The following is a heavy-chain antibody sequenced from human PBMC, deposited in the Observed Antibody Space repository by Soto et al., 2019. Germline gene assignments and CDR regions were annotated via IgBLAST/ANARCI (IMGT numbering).Heavy chain of an antibody. V-gene: IGHV3-33*01. CDR1: GFTFSNYG. J-gene: IGHJ4*02. CDR2: LWYDGIKK. D-gene: IGHD5-12*01. CDR3: ARDQSEIVAAPIDNNGLSNRRDF. Sequence: QVKVVESGGGVVQPGRSLRLSCAASGFTFSNYGMHWVRQAPGKGLEWLAALWYDGIKKHYADCLEGGLSTSRDNTKNTVYLQINSLRAEDTAVYYCARDQSEIVAAPIDNNGLSNRRDFWGQGTLVTVSS.